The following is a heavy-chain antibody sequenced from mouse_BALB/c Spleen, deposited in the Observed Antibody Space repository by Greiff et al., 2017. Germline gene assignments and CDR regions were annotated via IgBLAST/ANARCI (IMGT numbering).Heavy chain of an antibody. CDR3: AELGRDY. D-gene: IGHD4-1*01. CDR1: GYAFSSYW. V-gene: IGHV1-80*01. CDR2: IYPGDGDT. J-gene: IGHJ2*01. Sequence: QVQLKESGAELVRPGSSVKISCKASGYAFSSYWMNWVKQRPGQGLEWIGQIYPGDGDTNYNGKFKGKATLTADKSSSTAYMQLSSLTSEDSAVYFCAELGRDYWGQGTTLTVSS.